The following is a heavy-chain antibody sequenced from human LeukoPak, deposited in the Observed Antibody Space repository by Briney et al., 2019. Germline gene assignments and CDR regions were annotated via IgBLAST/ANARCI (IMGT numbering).Heavy chain of an antibody. Sequence: ASVKVSCKASGYTFTSYYMHWVRQAPGQGLEWMGIINPSGGSTSYAQKFQGRVTMTRDTSTSTVYMELSSLRSEDTAVYYCAATRGSVAATKVAFDIWGQGTMVTVSS. CDR1: GYTFTSYY. D-gene: IGHD2-15*01. V-gene: IGHV1-46*03. CDR2: INPSGGST. CDR3: AATRGSVAATKVAFDI. J-gene: IGHJ3*02.